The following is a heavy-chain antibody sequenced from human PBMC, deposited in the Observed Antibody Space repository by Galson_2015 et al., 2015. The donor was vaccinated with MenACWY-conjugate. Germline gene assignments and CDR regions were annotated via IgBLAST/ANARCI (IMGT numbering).Heavy chain of an antibody. CDR3: AKGGDSGYSDVYNY. CDR2: ISGSAATT. CDR1: GFTFSTYV. Sequence: SLRISCAASGFTFSTYVMSWVRQAPGKGLEWVSSISGSAATTYYVDSVKGRLTISRDNFKNTLYLQINSLRAEDTAIYYCAKGGDSGYSDVYNYWGQGTLVGVSS. J-gene: IGHJ4*02. D-gene: IGHD5-18*01. V-gene: IGHV3-23*01.